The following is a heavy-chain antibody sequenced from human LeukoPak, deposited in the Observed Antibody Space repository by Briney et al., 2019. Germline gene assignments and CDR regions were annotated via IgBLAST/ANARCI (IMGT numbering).Heavy chain of an antibody. V-gene: IGHV1-69*04. Sequence: GSSVKVSCKASGGTFSSYAISWVRQAPGQGLEWVGRIIPILGIANYAQKFQGRVTITASISTAYMELSRLRSDDTAVYYCARDHDFWSGPYYGMDVWGQGTTVTVSS. CDR2: IIPILGIA. J-gene: IGHJ6*02. CDR1: GGTFSSYA. D-gene: IGHD3-3*01. CDR3: ARDHDFWSGPYYGMDV.